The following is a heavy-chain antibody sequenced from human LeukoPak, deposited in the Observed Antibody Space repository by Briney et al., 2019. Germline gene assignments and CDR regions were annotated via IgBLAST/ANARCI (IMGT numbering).Heavy chain of an antibody. CDR1: GGSFSGYY. D-gene: IGHD6-13*01. V-gene: IGHV4-34*01. CDR3: ARGYSSSWYDLTYNWFDP. Sequence: PSETLSLTCAVYGGSFSGYYWSWIRQPPGEGVEWIGEINHSGSTNYNPSLKSRVTISVDTSKNQFSLKLSSVTAADTAVYYCARGYSSSWYDLTYNWFDPWGQGTLVTVSS. CDR2: INHSGST. J-gene: IGHJ5*02.